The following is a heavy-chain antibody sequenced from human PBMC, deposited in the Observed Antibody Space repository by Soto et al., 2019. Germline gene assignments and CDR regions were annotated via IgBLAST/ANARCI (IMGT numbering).Heavy chain of an antibody. CDR2: INPKSGGT. V-gene: IGHV1-2*02. J-gene: IGHJ4*02. Sequence: XSAKVSCRASGYTFTVYYMHWVRQAPGQGLEWMGWINPKSGGTMYPQKFQGRVTMTWDTSISTAYMALTRLRSDDTAVYYCARDLAKGGGSAGFDYWGQGTLVTVSS. CDR3: ARDLAKGGGSAGFDY. D-gene: IGHD1-26*01. CDR1: GYTFTVYY.